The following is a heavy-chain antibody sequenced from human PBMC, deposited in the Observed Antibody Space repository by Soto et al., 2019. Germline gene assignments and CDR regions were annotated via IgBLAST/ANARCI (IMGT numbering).Heavy chain of an antibody. V-gene: IGHV4-59*08. D-gene: IGHD3-9*01. CDR3: ASLNFDILTGYYAFDL. CDR2: ISYSGST. Sequence: WETLSLTCTVSGGSISGHHCTWIRQSPEKGLEYIGYISYSGSTNYNPSLKSRVTTSLDTSKNQFSLKLSSVTAADTAIYYCASLNFDILTGYYAFDLWGQGTMVTVSS. CDR1: GGSISGHH. J-gene: IGHJ3*01.